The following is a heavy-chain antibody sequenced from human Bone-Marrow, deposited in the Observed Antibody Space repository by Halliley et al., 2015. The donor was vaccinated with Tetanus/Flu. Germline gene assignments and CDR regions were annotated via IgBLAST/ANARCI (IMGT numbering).Heavy chain of an antibody. J-gene: IGHJ4*02. D-gene: IGHD2-21*01. CDR2: IYYKGNI. Sequence: WIVYIYYKGNINYTPPLKSRVTISVDPSKTHFPRELSSVTAADTALYYCARSNCADDCYFFDYWGQGTLVTVSS. V-gene: IGHV4-59*08. CDR3: ARSNCADDCYFFDY.